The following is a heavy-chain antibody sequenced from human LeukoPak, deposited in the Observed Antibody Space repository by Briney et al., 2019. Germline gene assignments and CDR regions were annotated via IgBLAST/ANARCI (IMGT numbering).Heavy chain of an antibody. CDR3: ARDSNYGDLDY. J-gene: IGHJ4*02. CDR1: GFTFSSYS. Sequence: GGSLRLSCAASGFTFSSYSMNWVRQAPGKGLEWVSYISSSSSTIYYADSVRGRFTISRDNAKNSLYLQMNSLRAEDTAVYYCARDSNYGDLDYWGQGTLVTVSS. D-gene: IGHD4-17*01. V-gene: IGHV3-48*01. CDR2: ISSSSSTI.